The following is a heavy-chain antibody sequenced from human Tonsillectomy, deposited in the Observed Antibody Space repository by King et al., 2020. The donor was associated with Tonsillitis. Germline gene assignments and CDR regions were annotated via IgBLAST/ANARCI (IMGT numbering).Heavy chain of an antibody. CDR1: GFTFIDHY. D-gene: IGHD3-9*01. V-gene: IGHV3-72*01. Sequence: VQLVESGGGLVQPGGSLRLSFAASGFTFIDHYMDWGRQAPGKGLEWVGRIRDKAHSYSTEYAASVKGRFTISGDDSQNSLYLQMHYLKPEDTAVYYCARVRLDFFCMDVWGKGTTVTVSS. CDR3: ARVRLDFFCMDV. J-gene: IGHJ6*03. CDR2: IRDKAHSYST.